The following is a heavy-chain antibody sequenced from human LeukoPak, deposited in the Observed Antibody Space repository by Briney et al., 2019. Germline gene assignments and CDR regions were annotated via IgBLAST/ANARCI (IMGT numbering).Heavy chain of an antibody. CDR3: AKLWFGELLSPDAFDI. CDR2: ISGSGGST. CDR1: GFTFSSYA. D-gene: IGHD3-10*01. Sequence: GGSLRLSCAASGFTFSSYAMSWVRQAPEKGLEWVSGISGSGGSTYYADSVKGRFTISRDNSKNTLYLQMNSLRAEDTAVYYCAKLWFGELLSPDAFDIWGQGTMVTVSS. V-gene: IGHV3-23*01. J-gene: IGHJ3*02.